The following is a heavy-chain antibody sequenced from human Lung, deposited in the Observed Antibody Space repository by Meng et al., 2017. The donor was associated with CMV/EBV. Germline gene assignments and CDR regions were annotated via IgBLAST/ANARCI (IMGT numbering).Heavy chain of an antibody. CDR3: ARDFGIVGATSIVSY. CDR1: GFTVSRYW. V-gene: IGHV3-7*01. D-gene: IGHD1-26*01. J-gene: IGHJ4*02. Sequence: GGSLRLSCAASGFTVSRYWMSWVRQAPGKGLEWVANIKQDGSEKYYVDSVKGRFTISRDNAKNSLYLQMNSLRAEDTGVYYCARDFGIVGATSIVSYWGQGTVVTVSS. CDR2: IKQDGSEK.